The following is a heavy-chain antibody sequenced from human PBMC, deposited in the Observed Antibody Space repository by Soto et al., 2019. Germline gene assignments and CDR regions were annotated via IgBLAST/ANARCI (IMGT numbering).Heavy chain of an antibody. CDR3: VRDFRGAVAGSEFDH. J-gene: IGHJ4*02. CDR2: INGNADNS. D-gene: IGHD6-19*01. Sequence: GGSLRLSCADSGFSFVSYWMHWVRQVPGEGLAWVSRINGNADNSDYADSVKGRFTISRDNAMNRLYLQMDSLRADDTGVYYCVRDFRGAVAGSEFDHWGQGTLVTVSS. CDR1: GFSFVSYW. V-gene: IGHV3-74*01.